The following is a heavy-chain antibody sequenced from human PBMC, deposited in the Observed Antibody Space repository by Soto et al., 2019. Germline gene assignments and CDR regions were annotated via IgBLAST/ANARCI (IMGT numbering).Heavy chain of an antibody. CDR3: ARVGFVAGAEYFQH. V-gene: IGHV3-30-3*01. CDR1: GFTFSSYA. CDR2: ISYDGSNK. Sequence: GGSLRLSCAASGFTFSSYAMHWVRQAPGKGLEWVAVISYDGSNKYYADSVKGRFTISRDNSKNTLYLQMNSLRAEDTAVYYCARVGFVAGAEYFQHWGQGNLVTVSS. D-gene: IGHD6-19*01. J-gene: IGHJ1*01.